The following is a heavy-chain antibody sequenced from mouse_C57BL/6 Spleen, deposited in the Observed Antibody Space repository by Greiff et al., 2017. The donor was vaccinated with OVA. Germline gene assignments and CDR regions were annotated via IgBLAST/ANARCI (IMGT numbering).Heavy chain of an antibody. J-gene: IGHJ3*01. CDR1: GYTFTDYY. CDR3: ARDLDGSSYWFAY. D-gene: IGHD1-1*01. CDR2: INPYNGGT. Sequence: EVQLQQSGPVLVKPGASVKMSCKASGYTFTDYYMNWVKQSHGKSLEWIGVINPYNGGTSYNQKFKGKATLTVDKSSSTAYMELNSLTSEDSAVYYCARDLDGSSYWFAYWGQGTLVTVSA. V-gene: IGHV1-19*01.